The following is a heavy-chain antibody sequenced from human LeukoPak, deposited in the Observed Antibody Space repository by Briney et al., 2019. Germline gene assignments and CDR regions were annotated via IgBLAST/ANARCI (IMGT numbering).Heavy chain of an antibody. V-gene: IGHV4-59*13. CDR1: GGSISSYY. J-gene: IGHJ4*02. Sequence: SETLSLTCTVSGGSISSYYWSWIRQPPGKGLELVGYIYYSGSTNYNPSLKSRVTLSVDTSKNQFSLKLSSVTAADTAVYYCARGAMTTTSTFDYWGQGTLVTVSS. CDR3: ARGAMTTTSTFDY. CDR2: IYYSGST. D-gene: IGHD5-24*01.